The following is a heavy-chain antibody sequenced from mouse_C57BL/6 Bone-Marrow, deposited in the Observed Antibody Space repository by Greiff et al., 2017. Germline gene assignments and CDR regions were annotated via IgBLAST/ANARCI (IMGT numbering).Heavy chain of an antibody. CDR2: IDPENGDT. J-gene: IGHJ3*01. Sequence: EVQLQQSGAELVRPGASVKVCSTASGFNIKDDYMHWVKQRPEQGLEWIGWIDPENGDTEYASKFQGKAPITADTSSNTAYLQLSSLTSEDTAVYYCTTLDYPFAHWGQGTLVIVSA. V-gene: IGHV14-4*01. CDR3: TTLDYPFAH. CDR1: GFNIKDDY. D-gene: IGHD2-4*01.